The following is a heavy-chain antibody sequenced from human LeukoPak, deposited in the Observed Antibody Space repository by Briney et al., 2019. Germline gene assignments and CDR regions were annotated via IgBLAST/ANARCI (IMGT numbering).Heavy chain of an antibody. CDR1: GGSISSYY. D-gene: IGHD3-10*01. V-gene: IGHV4-59*01. CDR3: ARVNPSVRGVIHYYYYMDV. J-gene: IGHJ6*03. Sequence: PSETLSLTCTVSGGSISSYYWSWIRQPPGKGLEWIGYIYYSGSTNYNPSLKSRVTISVDTSKNQFSLKLSSVTAADTAVYYCARVNPSVRGVIHYYYYMDVWGKGTTVTISS. CDR2: IYYSGST.